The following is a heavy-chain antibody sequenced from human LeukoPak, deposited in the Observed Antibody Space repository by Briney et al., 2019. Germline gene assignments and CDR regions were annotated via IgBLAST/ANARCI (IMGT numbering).Heavy chain of an antibody. V-gene: IGHV4-34*01. CDR3: ARGRCDRCSSTSCYTRYYYYYYMDV. D-gene: IGHD2-2*02. J-gene: IGHJ6*03. CDR1: GGSFSGYY. CDR2: ISHSGST. Sequence: SETPSLTCAVSGGSFSGYYWSWIRQPPGTGLEWIGEISHSGSTNCYPVLMSRVTISVDTSKNQLSLKLSSVTAADTAVYYCARGRCDRCSSTSCYTRYYYYYYMDVWGKGITVTVSS.